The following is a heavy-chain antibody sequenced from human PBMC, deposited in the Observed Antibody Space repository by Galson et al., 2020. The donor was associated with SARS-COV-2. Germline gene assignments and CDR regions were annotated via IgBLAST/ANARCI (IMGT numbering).Heavy chain of an antibody. J-gene: IGHJ4*02. CDR2: INHRGST. CDR3: AKVWDDSSGYPYYFDF. D-gene: IGHD3-22*01. V-gene: IGHV4-34*01. Sequence: INHRGSTNYDPSLQGRVAMSVDTSKNQFSLRLSSVTAADTAVYYCAKVWDDSSGYPYYFDFWGQGTLVTVSS.